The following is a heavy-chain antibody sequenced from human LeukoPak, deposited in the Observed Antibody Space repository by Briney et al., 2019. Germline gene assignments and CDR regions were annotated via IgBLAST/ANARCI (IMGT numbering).Heavy chain of an antibody. J-gene: IGHJ4*02. Sequence: GGSLRLSCAASGFTFRTSGMNWVRQAPGKGLEWVSYISSSGTTISYAQSVKGRFTISRDNTENTLYLQVKSLRVEDAAVYFCARDPRGPTGYDSSGRDTFDLWGQGTLVTVSS. D-gene: IGHD3-22*01. CDR3: ARDPRGPTGYDSSGRDTFDL. CDR1: GFTFRTSG. V-gene: IGHV3-48*01. CDR2: ISSSGTTI.